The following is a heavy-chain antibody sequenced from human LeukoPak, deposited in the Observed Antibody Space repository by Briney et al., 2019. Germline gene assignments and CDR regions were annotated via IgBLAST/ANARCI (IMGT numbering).Heavy chain of an antibody. CDR3: VRDLWNYYDSSGYYYEDY. CDR1: GFTFSDYY. J-gene: IGHJ4*02. CDR2: ISSSGSTI. Sequence: GGSLRLSCAASGFTFSDYYMSWIRQAPWKGLEWVSYISSSGSTIYYADSVKGRFTISRDNAKNTLFLQMNSLRAEDTAVYYCVRDLWNYYDSSGYYYEDYWGQGTLVTVSS. V-gene: IGHV3-11*04. D-gene: IGHD3-22*01.